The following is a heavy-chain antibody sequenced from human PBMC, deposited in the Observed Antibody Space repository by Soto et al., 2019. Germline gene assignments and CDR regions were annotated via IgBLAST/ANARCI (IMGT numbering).Heavy chain of an antibody. CDR2: IYHTGST. J-gene: IGHJ4*02. Sequence: PSETLSLTCSVSGGSISTVGHYWTWIRQPPGKGLEWIGSIYHTGSTYYSKSLRSRLTMSVDTFKSQFSLRLSSVTAADTAVYYCARDNVWSGYYSFFDYWGQGTLVTVSS. CDR1: GGSISTVGHY. D-gene: IGHD3-3*01. CDR3: ARDNVWSGYYSFFDY. V-gene: IGHV4-31*03.